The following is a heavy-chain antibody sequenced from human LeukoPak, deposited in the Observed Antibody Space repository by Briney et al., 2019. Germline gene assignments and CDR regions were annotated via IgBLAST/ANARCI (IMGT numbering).Heavy chain of an antibody. V-gene: IGHV1-18*01. D-gene: IGHD3-16*02. CDR1: GGTFSSYA. Sequence: ASVTVSCKASGGTFSSYAISWVRQAPGQGLEWMGWISAYNGNTNCAQKLQGRVTMTTDTSTSTAYMELRSLRSDDTAVYYCARLTPRYDYVWGSYRYMDYGMDVWGQGTTVTVSS. J-gene: IGHJ6*02. CDR2: ISAYNGNT. CDR3: ARLTPRYDYVWGSYRYMDYGMDV.